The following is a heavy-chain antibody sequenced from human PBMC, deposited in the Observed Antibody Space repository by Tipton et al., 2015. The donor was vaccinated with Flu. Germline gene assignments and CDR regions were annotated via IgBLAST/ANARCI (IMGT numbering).Heavy chain of an antibody. CDR1: GFTFSSYG. V-gene: IGHV3-33*01. Sequence: RSLRLSCAASGFTFSSYGMHWVRQAPGKGLEWVAVIWYDGSNKYYADSVKGRFTISRDNSKNTLYLQMNSLRAEDTAVYYCARGRSYYYDSSGDLWYFDYWSQGTLVTVSS. J-gene: IGHJ4*02. CDR3: ARGRSYYYDSSGDLWYFDY. D-gene: IGHD3-22*01. CDR2: IWYDGSNK.